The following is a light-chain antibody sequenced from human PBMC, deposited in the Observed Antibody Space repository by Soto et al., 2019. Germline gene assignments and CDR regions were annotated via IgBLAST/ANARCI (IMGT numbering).Light chain of an antibody. CDR1: QDIRTS. CDR3: QHDHNPPPFT. Sequence: DIQMTQSPSSLSAAVGARVSITCQASQDIRTSLSWFQQKPGRAPKLLIYGASYLETGVPSRFRGSGSLTDFTFTISSLQPEDIATYYCQHDHNPPPFTFGPGTRVDVK. CDR2: GAS. J-gene: IGKJ3*01. V-gene: IGKV1-33*01.